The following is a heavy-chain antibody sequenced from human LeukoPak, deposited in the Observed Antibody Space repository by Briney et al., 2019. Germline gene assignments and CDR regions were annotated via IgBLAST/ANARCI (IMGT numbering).Heavy chain of an antibody. V-gene: IGHV4-34*01. CDR2: INHSGST. Sequence: PSETLSLTCAVYGGSFSGYYWSWIRQPPGKGLEWIGEINHSGSTNCNPSLKSRVTISVDTSKNQFSLKLSSVTAADTAVYYCAIRAPLNSSSWSIFDYWGQGTLVTVSS. J-gene: IGHJ4*02. D-gene: IGHD6-13*01. CDR1: GGSFSGYY. CDR3: AIRAPLNSSSWSIFDY.